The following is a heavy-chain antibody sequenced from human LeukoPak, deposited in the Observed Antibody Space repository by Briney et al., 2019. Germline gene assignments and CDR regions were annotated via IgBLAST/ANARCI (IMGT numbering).Heavy chain of an antibody. J-gene: IGHJ5*02. Sequence: ASVKVSCKASGYTFTSYYIHWVRQAPGQGLEWMGWINPNSGGTNYAQKFQGWVTMTRDTSISTAYMELSRLRSDDTAVYYCARGSLRSSNNPLYWFDPWGQGTLVTVSS. CDR3: ARGSLRSSNNPLYWFDP. D-gene: IGHD6-13*01. CDR2: INPNSGGT. V-gene: IGHV1-2*04. CDR1: GYTFTSYY.